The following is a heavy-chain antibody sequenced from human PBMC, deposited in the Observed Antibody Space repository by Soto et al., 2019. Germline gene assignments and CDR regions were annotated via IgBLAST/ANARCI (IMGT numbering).Heavy chain of an antibody. J-gene: IGHJ4*02. V-gene: IGHV3-33*01. CDR3: ARAVGPFDY. CDR2: IWHDGSNK. CDR1: GFTFSTYG. D-gene: IGHD1-26*01. Sequence: PGGSLRLSCAAAGFTFSTYGIHWVRQAPGKGLEWVAVIWHDGSNKYYADSVKGRFTISGDNSKNTLYLEMNSLRAEDTAVYYCARAVGPFDYWGQGTLVTVSS.